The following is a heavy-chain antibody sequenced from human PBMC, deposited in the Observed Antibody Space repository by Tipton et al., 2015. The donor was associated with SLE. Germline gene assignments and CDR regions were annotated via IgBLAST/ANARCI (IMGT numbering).Heavy chain of an antibody. D-gene: IGHD3-9*01. J-gene: IGHJ4*02. CDR2: INPSGGRT. Sequence: QLVQSGAEVKKPGASVKVSCKASGYSFTSYNMHWVRQAPGQGLEWMAMINPSGGRTGYAQKFQGRVSMTSDTTTSTVYMELNSLRSEDTAVYYCARATPDGFRYFDWLLTSDYLDYWGQGTLVTVSS. CDR3: ARATPDGFRYFDWLLTSDYLDY. CDR1: GYSFTSYN. V-gene: IGHV1-46*01.